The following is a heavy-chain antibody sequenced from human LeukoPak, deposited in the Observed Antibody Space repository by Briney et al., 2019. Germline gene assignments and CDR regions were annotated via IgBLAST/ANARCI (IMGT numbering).Heavy chain of an antibody. CDR3: AIGTGTYPYYFDY. J-gene: IGHJ4*02. Sequence: GASVKVSCKASGYTFTSFGLSWLRQAPGQGLEWMGWISTYNGNTNYAQKLQGRVTMTTDTSTRTAYMDLRSLRSDDTAVYYCAIGTGTYPYYFDYWGQGTLVTVSS. V-gene: IGHV1-18*01. CDR1: GYTFTSFG. CDR2: ISTYNGNT. D-gene: IGHD1-26*01.